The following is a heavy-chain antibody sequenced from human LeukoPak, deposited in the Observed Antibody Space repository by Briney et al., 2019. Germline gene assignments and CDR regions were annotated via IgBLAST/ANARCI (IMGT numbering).Heavy chain of an antibody. CDR3: ARVYVDPYGSGSHFDY. CDR2: IIPIFGTA. CDR1: GGTFGSYA. Sequence: PVASVNVSCKASGGTFGSYAISWVRQAPGQGLEWMGGIIPIFGTANYAQKFQGRVTITADESTSTAYMELSSLRSEDTAVYYCARVYVDPYGSGSHFDYWGQGTLVTVSS. D-gene: IGHD3-10*01. J-gene: IGHJ4*02. V-gene: IGHV1-69*13.